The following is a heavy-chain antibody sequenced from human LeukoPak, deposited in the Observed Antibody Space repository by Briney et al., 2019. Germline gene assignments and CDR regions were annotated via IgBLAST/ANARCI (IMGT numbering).Heavy chain of an antibody. CDR2: VRAKTDGGTI. V-gene: IGHV3-15*01. CDR1: GFTFTNAW. J-gene: IGHJ4*02. D-gene: IGHD2/OR15-2a*01. CDR3: AADTPVPLAQIDY. Sequence: GGSLRLSCAVSGFTFTNAWMNWVRQAPGKGLEWVGRVRAKTDGGTIEYAAPVKGRFSISKDDSTDTVYLQMNSLKSEDTAVYYCAADTPVPLAQIDYWGQGALVTVSS.